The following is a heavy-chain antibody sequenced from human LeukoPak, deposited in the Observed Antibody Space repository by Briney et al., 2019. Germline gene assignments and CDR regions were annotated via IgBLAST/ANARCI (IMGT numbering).Heavy chain of an antibody. Sequence: PGGSLRLSCAASGFTFSSYAMSWVRQAPGKGLEWVSAISGSGGSTYYADSVKGQFTISRDNSKNTLYLQMNSLRAEDTAVYYCAKGGRTTVTTKCYYWGQGTLVTVSS. D-gene: IGHD4-17*01. CDR2: ISGSGGST. V-gene: IGHV3-23*01. CDR3: AKGGRTTVTTKCYY. CDR1: GFTFSSYA. J-gene: IGHJ4*02.